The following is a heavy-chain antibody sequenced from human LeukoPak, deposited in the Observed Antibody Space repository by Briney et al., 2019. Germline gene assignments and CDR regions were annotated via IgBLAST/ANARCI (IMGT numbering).Heavy chain of an antibody. D-gene: IGHD2-2*01. Sequence: PSETLSLTCSVSGGSISSSSHYWDWIRQPPGEGLEWIGSIYYSGSTYYNPSLKSRVTISVDTSKNQFSLKLSSVTAADTAVYYCARQAGIVVVPAAISYFDYWGQGTLVTVSS. CDR1: GGSISSSSHY. V-gene: IGHV4-39*01. CDR3: ARQAGIVVVPAAISYFDY. CDR2: IYYSGST. J-gene: IGHJ4*02.